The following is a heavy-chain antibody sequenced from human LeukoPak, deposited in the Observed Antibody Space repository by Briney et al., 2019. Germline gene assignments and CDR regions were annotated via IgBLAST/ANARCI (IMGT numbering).Heavy chain of an antibody. V-gene: IGHV3-23*01. CDR1: GFTFSNYA. CDR3: ARSRTSSWTGGGYFDY. CDR2: ISGSGGST. J-gene: IGHJ4*02. D-gene: IGHD2-2*01. Sequence: GGSLRLSCAASGFTFSNYAMGWVRQAPGKGLEWVSAISGSGGSTYYADSVKGRFTISRDNSKNTLYLQMNSLRGDDTAVYFCARSRTSSWTGGGYFDYWGQGTLVTVSS.